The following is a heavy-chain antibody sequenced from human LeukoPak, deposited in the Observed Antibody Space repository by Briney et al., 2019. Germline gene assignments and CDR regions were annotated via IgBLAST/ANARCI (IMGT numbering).Heavy chain of an antibody. CDR2: IYYSGST. J-gene: IGHJ5*02. V-gene: IGHV4-59*08. CDR3: ARRVYSSWSNWFDP. CDR1: GGSISSYY. Sequence: SETLSLTCTVSGGSISSYYWSWIRQPPGKGLEWIGYIYYSGSTNYNPSLKSRVTISVDTSKNQFSLKLSSVTAADTAVYYCARRVYSSWSNWFDPWGQGTLVTVSS. D-gene: IGHD6-13*01.